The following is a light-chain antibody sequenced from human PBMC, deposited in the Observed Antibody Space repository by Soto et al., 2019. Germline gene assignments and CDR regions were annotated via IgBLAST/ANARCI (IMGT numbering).Light chain of an antibody. J-gene: IGKJ2*01. V-gene: IGKV3-15*01. Sequence: EIVMTQSPATLSVSPGERATLSCRASQNVGDSLAWYQQKPGQAPRLLIYGATTRATGIPARFSGSGSGTDFTLTISSLQSEDFAVYYCQHYNNWPPYTFGQGTKVHIK. CDR2: GAT. CDR1: QNVGDS. CDR3: QHYNNWPPYT.